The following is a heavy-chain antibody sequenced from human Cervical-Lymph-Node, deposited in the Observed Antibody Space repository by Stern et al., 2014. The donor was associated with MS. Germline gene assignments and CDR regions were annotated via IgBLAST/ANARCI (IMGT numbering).Heavy chain of an antibody. CDR3: ARRSWDYRREYYFDF. CDR2: IFTGDSHT. Sequence: VQLVESGAEVKKPGESLKISCKTSGYTFISYWIGWVRQMPGRGLEWMGIIFTGDSHTSYSPPFQGQVTISGDKSISTAYLQWSSLKASDTAIYYCARRSWDYRREYYFDFWGQGTLVTVSS. J-gene: IGHJ4*02. V-gene: IGHV5-51*03. D-gene: IGHD4-11*01. CDR1: GYTFISYW.